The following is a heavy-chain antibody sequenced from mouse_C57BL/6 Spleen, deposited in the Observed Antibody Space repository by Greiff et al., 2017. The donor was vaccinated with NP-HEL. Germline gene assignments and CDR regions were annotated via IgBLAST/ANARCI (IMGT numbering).Heavy chain of an antibody. CDR2: INPSNGGT. CDR1: GYTFTRYW. D-gene: IGHD1-1*01. CDR3: ARFITTVPFAY. V-gene: IGHV1-53*01. Sequence: VQLQQPGTELVKPGAPVKLSCKASGYTFTRYWMHWVKQRPGQGLEWIGNINPSNGGTNYNEQFKSKATLTVAKFLSTAYMQLGRLTSEDCAVCYCARFITTVPFAYWGKGTLVTVSA. J-gene: IGHJ3*01.